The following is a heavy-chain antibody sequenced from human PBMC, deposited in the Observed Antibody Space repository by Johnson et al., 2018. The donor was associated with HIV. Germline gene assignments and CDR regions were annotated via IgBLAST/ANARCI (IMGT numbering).Heavy chain of an antibody. J-gene: IGHJ3*02. D-gene: IGHD3-22*01. CDR1: GFTFSNYA. CDR2: ISYDGRYK. Sequence: QVQLVESGGGVVQPGTSLRLSCAASGFTFSNYAMHWVRQAPGKGLEGGAVISYDGRYKYYVDSVKGRFTISRDNSKNTLYLQMNSLRAEDTAMYFCARGPLYYYDLTRALDIWGQGTGVTVSS. V-gene: IGHV3-30*04. CDR3: ARGPLYYYDLTRALDI.